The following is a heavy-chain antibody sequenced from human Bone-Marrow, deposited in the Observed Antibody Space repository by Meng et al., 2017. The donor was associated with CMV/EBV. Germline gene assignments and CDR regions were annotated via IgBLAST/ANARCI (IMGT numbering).Heavy chain of an antibody. CDR1: GGTFSSYA. J-gene: IGHJ4*02. V-gene: IGHV1-69*04. D-gene: IGHD1-26*01. Sequence: SVKVSCKASGGTFSSYAISWVRQAPGQGLEWMGRIIPILGIANYAQKFQGRVTITADKSTSTAYMELSSLRSEDTAVYYCAKSLSGVIRNYWGQGTLVPVDS. CDR2: IIPILGIA. CDR3: AKSLSGVIRNY.